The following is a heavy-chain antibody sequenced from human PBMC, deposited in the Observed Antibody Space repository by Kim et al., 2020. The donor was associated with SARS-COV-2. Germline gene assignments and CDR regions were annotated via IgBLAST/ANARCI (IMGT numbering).Heavy chain of an antibody. D-gene: IGHD3-10*01. Sequence: GGSLRLSCAASGFTFSSYAMHWVRQAPGKGLEWVAVISYDGSNKYYADSVKGRFTISRDNSKNTLYLQMNSLRAEDTAVYYCARESLNYYGSGSFDYWGQGTLVTVSS. J-gene: IGHJ4*02. CDR2: ISYDGSNK. CDR1: GFTFSSYA. V-gene: IGHV3-30-3*01. CDR3: ARESLNYYGSGSFDY.